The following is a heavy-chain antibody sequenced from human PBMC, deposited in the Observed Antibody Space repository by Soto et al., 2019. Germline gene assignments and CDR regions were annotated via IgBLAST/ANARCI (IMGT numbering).Heavy chain of an antibody. CDR3: ASGPNGAFFVY. J-gene: IGHJ4*02. D-gene: IGHD2-8*01. Sequence: QVLLVESGGGLVQPGGSLRLSCAASGFTFSDYYMSWIRQAPGKGLEWVSYISSRSSTIFYADSVKGRFTISRDNVKNSLNLQMNSLRAEDTAVYYCASGPNGAFFVYWGQGFLVSVSS. CDR2: ISSRSSTI. V-gene: IGHV3-11*01. CDR1: GFTFSDYY.